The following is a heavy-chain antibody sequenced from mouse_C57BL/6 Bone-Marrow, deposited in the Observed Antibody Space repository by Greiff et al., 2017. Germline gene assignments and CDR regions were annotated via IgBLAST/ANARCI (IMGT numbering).Heavy chain of an antibody. Sequence: QVQLQQSGAELARPGASVKLSCKASGYTFTSYGISWVKQRTGQGLEWIGEIYPRSGNNYYNEKFKGKATMTADKSSSTAYMELRSLTSEDAAVYFCARTTGSWFAYWGQGTLVTVSA. CDR1: GYTFTSYG. V-gene: IGHV1-81*01. CDR2: IYPRSGNN. CDR3: ARTTGSWFAY. J-gene: IGHJ3*01. D-gene: IGHD4-1*02.